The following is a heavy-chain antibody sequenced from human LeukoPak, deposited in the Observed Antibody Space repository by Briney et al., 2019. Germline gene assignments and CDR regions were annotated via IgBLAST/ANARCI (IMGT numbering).Heavy chain of an antibody. D-gene: IGHD2-15*01. Sequence: GGSLRLSCAASGFTFSSYSMNWVRQAPGKGLEWVANIKQDGSEKYYVDSVKGRFTISRDNAKNSLYLQMNSLRAEDTAVYYCARYCSGGSCYSPYFDYWGQGTLVTVSS. CDR3: ARYCSGGSCYSPYFDY. CDR1: GFTFSSYS. CDR2: IKQDGSEK. J-gene: IGHJ4*02. V-gene: IGHV3-7*01.